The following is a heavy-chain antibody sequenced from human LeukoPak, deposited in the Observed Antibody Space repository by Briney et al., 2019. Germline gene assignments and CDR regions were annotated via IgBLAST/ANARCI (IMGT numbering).Heavy chain of an antibody. Sequence: GRSLRLSCAASGFTFSSYGMHWVRQAPGEGLEWVAVIWYDGSNKYYADSVKGRFTISRDNSKNTLYLQMNSLRAEDTAVYYCARVSGSSWYGAFDIWGQGTMVTVSS. D-gene: IGHD6-13*01. J-gene: IGHJ3*02. CDR3: ARVSGSSWYGAFDI. V-gene: IGHV3-33*01. CDR1: GFTFSSYG. CDR2: IWYDGSNK.